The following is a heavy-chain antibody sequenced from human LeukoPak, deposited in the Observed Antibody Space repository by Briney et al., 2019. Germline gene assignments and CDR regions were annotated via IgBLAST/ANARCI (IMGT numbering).Heavy chain of an antibody. CDR2: IIPIFGTA. CDR3: ARERPPGDSSNWFLEGYFDI. J-gene: IGHJ4*02. CDR1: GGTFSSYT. Sequence: SVKVSCKASGGTFSSYTISWVRQAPGQGLEWMGRIIPIFGTANYAQKFQGRVTITTDESTSTAYMELSTLRSDDTAVYYCARERPPGDSSNWFLEGYFDIWGQGTLVTVSS. V-gene: IGHV1-69*05. D-gene: IGHD6-13*01.